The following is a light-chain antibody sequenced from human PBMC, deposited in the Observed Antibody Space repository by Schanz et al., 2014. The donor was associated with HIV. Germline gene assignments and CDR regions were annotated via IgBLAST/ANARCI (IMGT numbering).Light chain of an antibody. J-gene: IGKJ5*01. CDR1: QSVSTY. V-gene: IGKV3-11*01. CDR2: DAS. CDR3: QQYNDWPPIT. Sequence: EIVLTQSPATLSLSPGERATLSCRASQSVSTYLAWYQQKPGQAPRLVTYDASNRATGIPARFSGSGSGTEFTLTISSLQSEDFAVYYCQQYNDWPPITFGQGTRLEIK.